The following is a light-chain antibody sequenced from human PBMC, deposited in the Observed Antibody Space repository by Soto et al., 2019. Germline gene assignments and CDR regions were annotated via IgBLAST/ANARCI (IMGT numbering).Light chain of an antibody. Sequence: QSVLTQPPSVSGAPXQRVTXSXTGSSSNIGAGYDVHWYQQLPGTAPKLLIYGNSNRPSGVPDRFSGSKSGTSASLAITGLQAEDEADYYCQSYDSSLSGVVFGGGTKLTVL. CDR1: SSNIGAGYD. CDR3: QSYDSSLSGVV. J-gene: IGLJ2*01. CDR2: GNS. V-gene: IGLV1-40*01.